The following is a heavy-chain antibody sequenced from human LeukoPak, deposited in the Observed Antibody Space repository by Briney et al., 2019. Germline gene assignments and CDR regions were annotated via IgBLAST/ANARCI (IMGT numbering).Heavy chain of an antibody. V-gene: IGHV4-59*08. CDR2: IYHSGNT. CDR3: ARHSVSSDWSSFDY. Sequence: SETLSLTCTVSGGSISSSYWGWIRQPPGKGLEWIAYIYHSGNTNYNPSLKSRVTLSEDTSKNQFSLMLSSVTAADTAVYYCARHSVSSDWSSFDYWGQGTLVTVSS. CDR1: GGSISSSY. D-gene: IGHD6-19*01. J-gene: IGHJ4*02.